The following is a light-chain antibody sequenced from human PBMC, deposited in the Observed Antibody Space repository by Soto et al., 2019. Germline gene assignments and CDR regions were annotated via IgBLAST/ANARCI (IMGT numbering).Light chain of an antibody. V-gene: IGKV3-20*01. Sequence: VLTQSPDTLSVSAGEGATLSCRASESIKNSYLAWYRQTPGQPPRLLIFGASSRATGIPDRFSGRGSGTDFTLSISRLEPEDFAVYYCQQYGSSPQTFGQGTKVDIK. CDR3: QQYGSSPQT. CDR1: ESIKNSY. CDR2: GAS. J-gene: IGKJ1*01.